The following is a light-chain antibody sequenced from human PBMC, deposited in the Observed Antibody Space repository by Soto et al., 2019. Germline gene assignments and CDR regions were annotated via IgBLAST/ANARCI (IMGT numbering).Light chain of an antibody. CDR3: QQYGSTPLT. Sequence: EIVLTQSPDTLSLSPGERDTLSCRASQSVRNNYLAWYQQKPGQAPRFLIYDASSRATGIPDRFSGSGSGTDFTLTINRLEPEDFAVYYCQQYGSTPLTFGGGTKVDIE. J-gene: IGKJ4*01. V-gene: IGKV3-20*01. CDR2: DAS. CDR1: QSVRNNY.